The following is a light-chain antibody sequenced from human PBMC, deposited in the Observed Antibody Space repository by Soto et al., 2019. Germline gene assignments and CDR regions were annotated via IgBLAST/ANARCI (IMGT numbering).Light chain of an antibody. J-gene: IGKJ4*01. CDR3: QQYGASPRT. V-gene: IGKV3-20*01. CDR1: QSVSSNS. CDR2: GAS. Sequence: EIVLTQSPGTLSLSPGERATLSCRASQSVSSNSLAWYQQKPGQAPRLLIYGASSRATGIPDRFSGSGYGTDFTLTISRLETEDFAVYYCQQYGASPRTFGGGTNVEIK.